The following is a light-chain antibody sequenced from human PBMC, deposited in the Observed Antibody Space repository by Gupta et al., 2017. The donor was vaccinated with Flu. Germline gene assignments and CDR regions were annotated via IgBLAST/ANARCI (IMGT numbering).Light chain of an antibody. CDR1: QSVGTF. J-gene: IGKJ4*01. CDR2: DAS. CDR3: QQRLDWPLT. Sequence: DTVLTQSPATLPLSPGERATLSCRASQSVGTFLAWYQQRPGQAPRLLIYDASNSATGIPTRFSGSGSGTDFTLTISSRRPEDFAVYYCQQRLDWPLTFGGGTKVEIK. V-gene: IGKV3-11*01.